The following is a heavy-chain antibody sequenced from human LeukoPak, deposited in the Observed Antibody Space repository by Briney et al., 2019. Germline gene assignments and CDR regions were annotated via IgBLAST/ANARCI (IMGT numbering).Heavy chain of an antibody. CDR1: GFTFSSYA. J-gene: IGHJ4*02. D-gene: IGHD6-19*01. CDR3: ARDPPSSGWYYFDC. V-gene: IGHV3-30-3*01. CDR2: ISYDGSNK. Sequence: PGRSLRLSCAASGFTFSSYAMHWVRQAPGKGLEWVAVISYDGSNKYYADSVKGRFTISRDNSKNTLYLQMNSLRAEDTAVYYCARDPPSSGWYYFDCWGQGTLVTVSS.